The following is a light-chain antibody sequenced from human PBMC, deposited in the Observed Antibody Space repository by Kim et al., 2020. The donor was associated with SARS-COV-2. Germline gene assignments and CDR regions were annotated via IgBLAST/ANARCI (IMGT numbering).Light chain of an antibody. CDR2: DVS. CDR1: SSDVGAYKY. CDR3: SPYTSSNTRV. V-gene: IGLV2-14*03. J-gene: IGLJ3*02. Sequence: GQSIALSGTGTSSDVGAYKYVSWYQQHPGKAPKLMIYDVSNRPSGVSNRFSGSMSGNTASLTISGLQAKDEADYYCSPYTSSNTRVFGGGTQLTVL.